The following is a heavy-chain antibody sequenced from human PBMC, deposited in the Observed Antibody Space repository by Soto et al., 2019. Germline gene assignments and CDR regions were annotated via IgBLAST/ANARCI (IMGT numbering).Heavy chain of an antibody. D-gene: IGHD3-16*01. Sequence: PSETLSLTCTVSGVSISSYYWTWIRQPPGKGLEWIGYIYYSGSTNYNPSLKSRVTISVDTSKNQFSLKLNSVTAADTAVYYCAREGSDSGDAGGYYYHYYMDVWGKGTTVTVSS. CDR3: AREGSDSGDAGGYYYHYYMDV. CDR2: IYYSGST. CDR1: GVSISSYY. J-gene: IGHJ6*03. V-gene: IGHV4-59*01.